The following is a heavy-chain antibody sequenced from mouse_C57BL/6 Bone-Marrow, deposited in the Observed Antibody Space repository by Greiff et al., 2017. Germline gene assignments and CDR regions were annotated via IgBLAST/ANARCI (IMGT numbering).Heavy chain of an antibody. V-gene: IGHV6-6*01. CDR1: GFTFSDAW. Sequence: EVQGVQSGGGLVQPGGSMKLSCAASGFTFSDAWMDWVRQSPEKGLEWVAEIRNNANNHATYYAVSVKGRFTISRDDSKSSVYLQMDGLRAEDTGICCCFITSPYYYAMDYGGQGTSVTVSS. J-gene: IGHJ4*01. CDR2: IRNNANNHAT. CDR3: FITSPYYYAMDY. D-gene: IGHD1-1*01.